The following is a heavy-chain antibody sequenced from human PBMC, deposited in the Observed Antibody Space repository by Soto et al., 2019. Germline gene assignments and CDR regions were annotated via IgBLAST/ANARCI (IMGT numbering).Heavy chain of an antibody. CDR1: DDSISSYY. D-gene: IGHD5-18*01. V-gene: IGHV4-59*13. J-gene: IGHJ6*02. Sequence: SETLSLTCTVSDDSISSYYWGWIRQPPGKGLEWIGYIFYTGGTNYNPSLKSRVTISIDTSKNQFSLKLSSVTAADTAVYYCARVGYSYGSYGMDVWGQGTTVTVSS. CDR2: IFYTGGT. CDR3: ARVGYSYGSYGMDV.